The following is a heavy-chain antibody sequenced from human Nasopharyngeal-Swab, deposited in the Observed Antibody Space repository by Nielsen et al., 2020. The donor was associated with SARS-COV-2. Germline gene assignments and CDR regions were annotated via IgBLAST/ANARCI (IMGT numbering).Heavy chain of an antibody. CDR3: AKVAPFFWLGDHYMDV. Sequence: GGSLRLSCAASGFGFNNYGMHWVRRAPGKGLAWVAVIPYEGSIKHYGDSVKGRFSISKDNSKNTVYLQMNSLRIEDTAVYYCAKVAPFFWLGDHYMDVWGTGTTVIVSS. CDR2: IPYEGSIK. J-gene: IGHJ6*03. D-gene: IGHD3-9*01. V-gene: IGHV3-30*18. CDR1: GFGFNNYG.